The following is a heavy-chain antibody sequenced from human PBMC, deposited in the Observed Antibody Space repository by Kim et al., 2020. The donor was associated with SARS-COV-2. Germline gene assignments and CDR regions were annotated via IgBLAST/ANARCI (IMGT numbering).Heavy chain of an antibody. CDR3: AREIGGYSYGKFDY. V-gene: IGHV4-59*01. CDR1: GGSIGSYY. D-gene: IGHD5-18*01. J-gene: IGHJ4*02. CDR2: IYYSGST. Sequence: SETLSLTCTVSGGSIGSYYWSWIRQPPGKGLEWIGYIYYSGSTNYNPSLKSRVTISVDTSKNQFSLKLSSVTAADTAVYYCAREIGGYSYGKFDYWGQGTLVTVSS.